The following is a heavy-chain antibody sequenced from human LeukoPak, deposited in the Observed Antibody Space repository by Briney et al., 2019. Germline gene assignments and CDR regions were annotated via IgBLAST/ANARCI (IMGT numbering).Heavy chain of an antibody. CDR3: ARDLTPRYCSSTSCYLDY. V-gene: IGHV3-48*04. J-gene: IGHJ4*02. CDR2: ISSSSSTI. Sequence: GGSLRLSCAASGFTFSSYSMNWVRQAPGKGLEWVSYISSSSSTIYYADSVKGRFTISRDNAKNSLYLQMNSLRAEDTAVYYCARDLTPRYCSSTSCYLDYWGQGTLVTVSS. CDR1: GFTFSSYS. D-gene: IGHD2-2*01.